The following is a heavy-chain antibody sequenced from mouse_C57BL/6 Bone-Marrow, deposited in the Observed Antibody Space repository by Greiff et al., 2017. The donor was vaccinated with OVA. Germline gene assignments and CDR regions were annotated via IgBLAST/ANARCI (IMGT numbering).Heavy chain of an antibody. Sequence: EVMLVESGGGLVKPGGSLKLSCAASGFTFSSYAMSWVRQTPEKRLEWVATISDGGSYTYYPDNVKGRFTISRNNAKNNLYLQMSHLKSEDTAMYDCSRDQTTVPQYYAMDYWGQGTTVTVSS. CDR1: GFTFSSYA. D-gene: IGHD1-1*01. V-gene: IGHV5-4*01. CDR2: ISDGGSYT. CDR3: SRDQTTVPQYYAMDY. J-gene: IGHJ4*01.